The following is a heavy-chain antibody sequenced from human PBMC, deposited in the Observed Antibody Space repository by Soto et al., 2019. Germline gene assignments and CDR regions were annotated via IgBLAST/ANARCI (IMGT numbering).Heavy chain of an antibody. CDR3: AHRGGTGSHDY. Sequence: SGPTLVNPTQTLTVTCTFSGFSFSTRGEGVGWIRQPPGKALEWLALIYWNDDKCYSPSLKSRLTITKVTSKNQVVLTMTNLDPVDTGTYYCAHRGGTGSHDYWGQGTLVTVSS. CDR2: IYWNDDK. CDR1: GFSFSTRGEG. D-gene: IGHD1-7*01. J-gene: IGHJ4*02. V-gene: IGHV2-5*01.